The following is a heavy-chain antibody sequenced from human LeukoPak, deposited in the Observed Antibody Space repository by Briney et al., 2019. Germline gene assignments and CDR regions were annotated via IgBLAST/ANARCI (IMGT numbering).Heavy chain of an antibody. Sequence: GASVKVSCKASGFTFTGYYMHWVRQAPGQGLEWMGWINPNSGDTNSAHKFQDRVTINRDTSINTAYMELRSLRSDDTAVYYCARGATISSGWITFDPWGQGTLVTVSS. D-gene: IGHD3-22*01. CDR2: INPNSGDT. CDR3: ARGATISSGWITFDP. V-gene: IGHV1-2*07. CDR1: GFTFTGYY. J-gene: IGHJ5*02.